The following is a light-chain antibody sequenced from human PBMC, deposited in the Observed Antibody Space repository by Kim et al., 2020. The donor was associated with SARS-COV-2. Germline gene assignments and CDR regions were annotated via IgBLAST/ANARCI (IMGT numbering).Light chain of an antibody. V-gene: IGLV2-14*03. CDR3: SSFTYTSTPS. J-gene: IGLJ1*01. Sequence: QSASVSGSPGQSITISCTGTSSDVGGYDYVSWYQQHPGKAPKLMIYDVYNRPSGVSTRFSGSKSGNTASLTISGLQPEDEADYYCSSFTYTSTPSFGPGTKVTVL. CDR1: SSDVGGYDY. CDR2: DVY.